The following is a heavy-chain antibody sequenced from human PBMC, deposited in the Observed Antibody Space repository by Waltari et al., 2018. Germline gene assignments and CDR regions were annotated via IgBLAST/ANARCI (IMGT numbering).Heavy chain of an antibody. D-gene: IGHD3-10*01. CDR1: GFTFSSYS. V-gene: IGHV3-21*01. J-gene: IGHJ6*02. CDR3: ARLNTMVQGVIINSYYYYGMDV. CDR2: ISSSSSYI. Sequence: EVQLVESGGGLVKPGGSLRLSCAASGFTFSSYSMNWVRQAPGKGLEWVSSISSSSSYIYYADSVKGRFTISRDNAKNSLYLQMNSLRAEDTAVYYCARLNTMVQGVIINSYYYYGMDVWGQGTTVTVSS.